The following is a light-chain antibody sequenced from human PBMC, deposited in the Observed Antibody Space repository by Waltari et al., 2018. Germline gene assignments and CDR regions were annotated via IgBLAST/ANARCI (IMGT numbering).Light chain of an antibody. J-gene: IGKJ1*01. CDR3: QQFYTTPRT. CDR1: QNVLYSSNNKNY. Sequence: DIVMTQSPDSLAVSLGGRATINCKSSQNVLYSSNNKNYLAWYQQKAGQPPKLLISWASTRDSGVPDRFSGSGSGTDFTLTISSLQAEDVAVYYCQQFYTTPRTFGQGTKVEIK. CDR2: WAS. V-gene: IGKV4-1*01.